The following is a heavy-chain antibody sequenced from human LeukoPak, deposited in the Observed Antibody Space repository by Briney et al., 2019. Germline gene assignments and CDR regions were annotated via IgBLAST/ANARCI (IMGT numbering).Heavy chain of an antibody. CDR3: AKDVYGSGVYYFVY. Sequence: GGSLRLSCAASGFTFDDYAMHWVRQAPGKGLEWVSGISWNSGSIGYADSVKGRFTISRDNAKNSLYLQMNSLRAEDTALYYCAKDVYGSGVYYFVYWGQGTLVTVSS. D-gene: IGHD3-10*01. J-gene: IGHJ4*02. V-gene: IGHV3-9*01. CDR1: GFTFDDYA. CDR2: ISWNSGSI.